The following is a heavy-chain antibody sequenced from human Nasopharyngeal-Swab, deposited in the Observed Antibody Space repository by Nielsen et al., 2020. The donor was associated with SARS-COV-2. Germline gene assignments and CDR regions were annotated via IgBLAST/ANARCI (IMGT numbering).Heavy chain of an antibody. Sequence: SETLNLTCTVSGGSISSYYWSWIRQPTGKGLEWIGYIYYSGSTNYNPSLKSRVTISVDTSKNQFSLKLSSVTAADTAVYYCARVRRDTIFGVVIIGTFDYWGQGTLVTVSS. J-gene: IGHJ4*02. CDR2: IYYSGST. CDR3: ARVRRDTIFGVVIIGTFDY. D-gene: IGHD3-3*01. CDR1: GGSISSYY. V-gene: IGHV4-59*12.